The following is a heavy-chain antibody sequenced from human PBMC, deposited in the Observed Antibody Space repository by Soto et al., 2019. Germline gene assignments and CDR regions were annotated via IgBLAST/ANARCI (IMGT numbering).Heavy chain of an antibody. J-gene: IGHJ4*02. D-gene: IGHD6-19*01. CDR1: GGSVGDSY. V-gene: IGHV4-59*02. CDR3: ARSVAVPGAHIDY. CDR2: VYYTGST. Sequence: PSETLSLTCSVSGGSVGDSYGSWIRQSPGKGLEWLGYVYYTGSTNYSPSLRSRVSISVDTSKNEFSLRLSSVTAADTAVYFCARSVAVPGAHIDYWGQGTQVTVSS.